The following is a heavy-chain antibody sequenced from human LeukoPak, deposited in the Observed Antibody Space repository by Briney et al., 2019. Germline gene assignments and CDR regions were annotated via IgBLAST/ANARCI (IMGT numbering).Heavy chain of an antibody. CDR3: ARVWGYCSSTSCHEYYYYGMDV. V-gene: IGHV1-69*01. CDR1: GGTFSSYA. CDR2: IIPIFGTA. D-gene: IGHD2-2*01. J-gene: IGHJ6*02. Sequence: SVKVSCKASGGTFSSYAISWVRQAPGQGLEWMGGIIPIFGTANYAQKFQGRVTITADESTSTAYMELSSLRSEDTAVYYCARVWGYCSSTSCHEYYYYGMDVWGQGTTVTVSS.